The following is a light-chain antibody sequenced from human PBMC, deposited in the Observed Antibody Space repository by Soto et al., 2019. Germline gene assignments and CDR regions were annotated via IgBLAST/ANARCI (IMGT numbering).Light chain of an antibody. V-gene: IGKV3-20*01. J-gene: IGKJ1*01. Sequence: EIVFTQSPGTPSLSPGERATLSRTARQSVSSSYLAWYQQKPGQAPRLLIYGASSRATGIPDRFSGSGSATDFTLTISRLEPEDCAVYYCQQYGSSPWTFGQGTKVDIK. CDR1: QSVSSSY. CDR3: QQYGSSPWT. CDR2: GAS.